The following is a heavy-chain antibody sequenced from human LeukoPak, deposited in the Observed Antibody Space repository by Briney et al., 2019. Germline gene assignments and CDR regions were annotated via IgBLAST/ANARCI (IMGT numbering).Heavy chain of an antibody. Sequence: SETLSPTCAVSGYPISSGYYWGWIRQRPGKGLEWIGSIYYTGSTYYNPSLKTRVTISFDTSKNQFSLKLNSVTAADTAVYFCARPRGRAGLGPFAIWGQGTMVIVSS. V-gene: IGHV4-38-2*01. D-gene: IGHD6-13*01. J-gene: IGHJ3*02. CDR1: GYPISSGYY. CDR3: ARPRGRAGLGPFAI. CDR2: IYYTGST.